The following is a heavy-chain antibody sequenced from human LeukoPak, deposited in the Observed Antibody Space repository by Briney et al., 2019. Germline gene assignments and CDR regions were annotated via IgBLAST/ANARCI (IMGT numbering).Heavy chain of an antibody. Sequence: ASVKVSCKASGYTFTSYDINWVRQATGQGLEWMGWMNPNSGNTGYAQKFQGRVTMTRNTSISTAYMELSSLRSEDTAVYYCARFIYSSPSYYYYGMDVWGQGTTVTVSS. CDR1: GYTFTSYD. CDR3: ARFIYSSPSYYYYGMDV. CDR2: MNPNSGNT. J-gene: IGHJ6*02. D-gene: IGHD6-13*01. V-gene: IGHV1-8*01.